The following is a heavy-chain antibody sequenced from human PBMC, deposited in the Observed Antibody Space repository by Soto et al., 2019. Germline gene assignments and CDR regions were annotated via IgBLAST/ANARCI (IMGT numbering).Heavy chain of an antibody. Sequence: SETLSLTCAVYGGSFSGYYWSWIRQPPGKGLEWIGEINHSGSTNYNPSLKSRVTISVDTSKNQFSLKLSSVTAADTAVYYCARGHVRFLESTVGDYWGQGTLVTVSS. V-gene: IGHV4-34*01. J-gene: IGHJ4*02. CDR2: INHSGST. D-gene: IGHD3-3*01. CDR1: GGSFSGYY. CDR3: ARGHVRFLESTVGDY.